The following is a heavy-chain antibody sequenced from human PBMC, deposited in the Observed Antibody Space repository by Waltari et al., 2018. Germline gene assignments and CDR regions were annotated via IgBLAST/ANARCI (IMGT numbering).Heavy chain of an antibody. CDR2: INAAKGNT. Sequence: QVQLVQSGAEVKRPGASVKVPCKASGYTFTGYAMHWVRLVPGQRLEWMGWINAAKGNTKYSQKFQGKVTLTRDTLVSTAYLELSSLRPEDTAVYYCTREMAAAGTWYFDYWGQGTLVTVSS. V-gene: IGHV1-3*01. D-gene: IGHD6-13*01. CDR3: TREMAAAGTWYFDY. CDR1: GYTFTGYA. J-gene: IGHJ4*02.